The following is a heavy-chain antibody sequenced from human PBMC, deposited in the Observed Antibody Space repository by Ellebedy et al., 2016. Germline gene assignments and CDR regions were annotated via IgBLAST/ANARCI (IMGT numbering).Heavy chain of an antibody. CDR1: GGTFSSYA. V-gene: IGHV1-69*13. CDR3: ARNAPTTSPFDY. D-gene: IGHD2-2*01. J-gene: IGHJ4*02. Sequence: SVKVSXXASGGTFSSYAISWVRQAPGQGLEWMGGIIPIFGTANYAQKFQGRVTITADESTSTAYMELSSLRSEDTAVYYCARNAPTTSPFDYWGQGTLVTVSS. CDR2: IIPIFGTA.